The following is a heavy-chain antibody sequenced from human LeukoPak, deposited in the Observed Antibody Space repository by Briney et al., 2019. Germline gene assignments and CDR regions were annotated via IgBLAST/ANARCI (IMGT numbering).Heavy chain of an antibody. CDR3: ARADIIVVAGATPVGSAFEY. CDR2: ISANKGDT. D-gene: IGHD2-15*01. J-gene: IGHJ4*02. CDR1: GYTFTGYY. Sequence: GASVKVSCKASGYTFTGYYMHWVRQAPGQGLEWMGWISANKGDTEYAQKFQGRLTVTRDTSTSTAYMELKRLKSDDTAVYYCARADIIVVAGATPVGSAFEYWGQGTLITVS. V-gene: IGHV1-2*02.